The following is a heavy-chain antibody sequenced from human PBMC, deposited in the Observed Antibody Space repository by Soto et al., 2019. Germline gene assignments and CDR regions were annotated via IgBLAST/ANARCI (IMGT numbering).Heavy chain of an antibody. CDR2: ISYDGSNK. Sequence: GGSLRLSCAASGFTFSSYGTHWVRQAPGKGLEWVAVISYDGSNKYYADSVKGRFTISRDNSKNTLYLQMNSLRAEDTAVYYCAKDRRITIFGVPHSWGQGTLVTVYS. D-gene: IGHD3-3*01. CDR1: GFTFSSYG. CDR3: AKDRRITIFGVPHS. J-gene: IGHJ4*02. V-gene: IGHV3-30*18.